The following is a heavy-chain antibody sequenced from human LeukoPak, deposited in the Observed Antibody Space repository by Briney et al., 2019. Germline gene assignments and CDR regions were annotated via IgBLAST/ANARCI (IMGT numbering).Heavy chain of an antibody. CDR2: ISGSGRST. D-gene: IGHD6-6*01. V-gene: IGHV3-23*01. CDR1: GFTFSTYA. Sequence: PGGSLRLFCATSGFTFSTYAMTWVRQAPGKGLEWVSSISGSGRSTYYADSVKGRFTVSRDNSRNTLFLQMNSLRVEETAVYYCAKILADSSSGYWGQGTLVTVSS. CDR3: AKILADSSSGY. J-gene: IGHJ4*02.